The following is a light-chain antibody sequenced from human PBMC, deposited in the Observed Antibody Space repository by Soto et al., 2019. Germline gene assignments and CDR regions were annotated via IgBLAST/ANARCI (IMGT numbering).Light chain of an antibody. J-gene: IGLJ2*01. V-gene: IGLV1-51*01. CDR3: ATWDSSLSAGGVV. CDR1: SSNIGNNY. Sequence: QSVLTQPTSVSAAPGQKVTISCSGSSSNIGNNYVSWYQQLPGTAPKLLIYDNNKRPSGIPDRFSGSKSGTSATLGITGLQTGDEADYYCATWDSSLSAGGVVFGGGTQLTVL. CDR2: DNN.